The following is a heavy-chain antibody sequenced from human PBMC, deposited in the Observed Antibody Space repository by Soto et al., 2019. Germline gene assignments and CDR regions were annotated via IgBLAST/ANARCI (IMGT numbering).Heavy chain of an antibody. CDR1: GYAFTGYY. V-gene: IGHV1-2*02. CDR2: INPNSGDT. J-gene: IGHJ4*02. CDR3: ATRYRYFHF. Sequence: ASVKVSCKSSGYAFTGYYIHGVRQAPGQGLEWMGWINPNSGDTNYAQKFQGRVTMTRDTSFSTAYMELSSLRSDDTAVYYCATRYRYFHFCCQRTLITFSS. D-gene: IGHD5-18*01.